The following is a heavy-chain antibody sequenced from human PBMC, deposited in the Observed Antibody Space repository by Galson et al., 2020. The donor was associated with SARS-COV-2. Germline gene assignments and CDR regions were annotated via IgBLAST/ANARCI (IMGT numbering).Heavy chain of an antibody. J-gene: IGHJ6*02. CDR1: GASIRSGRYH. CDR2: IYTSGNT. D-gene: IGHD3-3*01. V-gene: IGHV4-61*02. Sequence: SETLSLTCTVSGASIRSGRYHWSWIRQPAGKGLESIGRIYTSGNTNYNPSLKSRVTISLDTSKNQFSLRLRSVTAADTAVYYCARGEFFGFNYCGMDVWGQGTTVTVSS. CDR3: ARGEFFGFNYCGMDV.